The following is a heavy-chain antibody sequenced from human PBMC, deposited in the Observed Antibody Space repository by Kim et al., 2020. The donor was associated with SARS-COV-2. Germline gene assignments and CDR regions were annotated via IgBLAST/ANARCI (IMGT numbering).Heavy chain of an antibody. CDR3: ARARGQNRYSSSWYLDY. CDR2: ISSSSSYI. CDR1: GFTFSSYS. Sequence: GGSLRLSCAASGFTFSSYSMNWVRQAPGKGLEWVSSISSSSSYIYYADSVKGRFTISRDNAKNSLYLQMNSLRAEDTAVYYCARARGQNRYSSSWYLDYWGQGTLVTVSS. D-gene: IGHD6-13*01. J-gene: IGHJ4*02. V-gene: IGHV3-21*01.